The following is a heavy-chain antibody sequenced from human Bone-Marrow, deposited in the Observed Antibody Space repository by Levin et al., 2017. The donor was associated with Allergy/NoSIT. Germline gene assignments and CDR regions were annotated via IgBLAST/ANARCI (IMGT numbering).Heavy chain of an antibody. J-gene: IGHJ6*02. CDR3: AREAYDYYAMDV. V-gene: IGHV3-48*01. CDR2: ISGTGYTI. CDR1: GFAFSTYS. Sequence: GESLKISCAASGFAFSTYSTIWVRQAPGRGLEWVSYISGTGYTIYYADSVKGRFTISRDNAKNSLFLQMNSLRAEDTAVYYCAREAYDYYAMDVWGLGTTVTVSS.